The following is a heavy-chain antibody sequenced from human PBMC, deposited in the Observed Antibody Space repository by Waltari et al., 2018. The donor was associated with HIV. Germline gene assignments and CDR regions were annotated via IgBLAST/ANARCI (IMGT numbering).Heavy chain of an antibody. CDR1: RYNLGGFV. CDR2: IGTNNGNT. V-gene: IGHV1-18*04. J-gene: IGHJ4*02. Sequence: QNQLAQTGAEVKKQGASVKVSCQLHRYNLGGFVIPWVRQVAGQGLEWMGWIGTNNGNTKYAEKVQDRVTMTTDTTMSTAYMELRSLISDDTAVFYCARSERSQDQQLVSFFDYWGQGTLVIVSS. D-gene: IGHD1-1*01. CDR3: ARSERSQDQQLVSFFDY.